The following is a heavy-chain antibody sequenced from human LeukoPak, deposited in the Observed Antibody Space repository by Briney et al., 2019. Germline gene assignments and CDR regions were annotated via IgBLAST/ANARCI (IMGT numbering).Heavy chain of an antibody. CDR3: ASPSAGWIYYYYYGMDV. CDR1: GYTFTNYH. V-gene: IGHV1-18*01. D-gene: IGHD5-12*01. J-gene: IGHJ6*02. CDR2: ISTYNGNT. Sequence: ASVKVSCKASGYTFTNYHISWVRQAPGQGLEWMGWISTYNGNTNYAQNLQGRVTMTADTSTSTAYMELRSLRSDDTAVYYCASPSAGWIYYYYYGMDVWGQGTTVTVSS.